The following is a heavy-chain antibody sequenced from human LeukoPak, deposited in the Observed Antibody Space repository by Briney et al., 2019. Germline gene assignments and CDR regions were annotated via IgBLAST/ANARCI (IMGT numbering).Heavy chain of an antibody. J-gene: IGHJ4*02. CDR1: GYTFTSYY. CDR2: INPSGGST. D-gene: IGHD3-22*01. V-gene: IGHV1-46*01. Sequence: ASVKVSCKASGYTFTSYYTHWVRQAPGQGLEWMGIINPSGGSTSYAQKLQGRVTMTRDTSTSTVYMELSSLRSEDTAVYYCARDRYYYDSSGYIRGISFDYWGQGTLVTVSS. CDR3: ARDRYYYDSSGYIRGISFDY.